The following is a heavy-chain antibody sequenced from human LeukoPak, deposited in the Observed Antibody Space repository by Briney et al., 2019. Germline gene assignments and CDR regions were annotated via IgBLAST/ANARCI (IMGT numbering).Heavy chain of an antibody. CDR2: IYSSGST. D-gene: IGHD5-24*01. J-gene: IGHJ4*02. V-gene: IGHV4-61*02. Sequence: NPSETLSLTCTVSGGSISSGYHYWSWIRQPAGKGLEWIGRIYSSGSTKYNPSLKSRVTISVDTSKNQFSLKLSSVTAADTAVYYCARAGGGMATIEGPDYWGQGTLVTVSS. CDR3: ARAGGGMATIEGPDY. CDR1: GGSISSGYHY.